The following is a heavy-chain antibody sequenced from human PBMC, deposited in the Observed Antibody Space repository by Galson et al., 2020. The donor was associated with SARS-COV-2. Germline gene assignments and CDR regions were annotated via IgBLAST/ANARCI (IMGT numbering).Heavy chain of an antibody. V-gene: IGHV4-59*01. J-gene: IGHJ5*02. Sequence: SETLSLTCTVSGGSISSYYWSWIRQPPGKGLEWIGYIYYSGSTNYNPSLKSRVTISVDTSKNQFSLKLSSVTAADTAVYYCARADRNCSSTSCLDPWGQGPLVTVSS. D-gene: IGHD2-2*01. CDR1: GGSISSYY. CDR3: ARADRNCSSTSCLDP. CDR2: IYYSGST.